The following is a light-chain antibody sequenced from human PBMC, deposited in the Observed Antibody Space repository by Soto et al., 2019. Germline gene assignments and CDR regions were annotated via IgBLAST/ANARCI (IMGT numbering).Light chain of an antibody. CDR3: QHYGSSPQT. CDR2: GAS. CDR1: QSVISNY. J-gene: IGKJ1*01. Sequence: EIVLTQSPGTLSLSPGERATLSCRASQSVISNYLAWYQQKPGQAPSLLIYGASSRATGIPDKFSGSGSGTDFTLTXSXXXXXXXXXYXCQHYGSSPQTFGQGTKVEIK. V-gene: IGKV3-20*01.